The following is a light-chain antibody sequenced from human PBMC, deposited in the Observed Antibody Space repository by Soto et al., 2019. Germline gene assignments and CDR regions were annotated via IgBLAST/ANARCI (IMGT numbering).Light chain of an antibody. Sequence: QSALTQPASVSGSPGQSITISCTGTSSDVGGYNYVSWYQHHPGKAPKRMIHDVSNRPSGVSNRFSGSKSGNTASLTISGLQAEDEADYYCSSYIPKNSTYVFGTATKVTVL. CDR3: SSYIPKNSTYV. CDR2: DVS. CDR1: SSDVGGYNY. J-gene: IGLJ1*01. V-gene: IGLV2-14*03.